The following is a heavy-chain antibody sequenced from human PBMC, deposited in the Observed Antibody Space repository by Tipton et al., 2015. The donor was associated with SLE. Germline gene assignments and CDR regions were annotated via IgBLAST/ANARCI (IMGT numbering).Heavy chain of an antibody. Sequence: TLSLTCAVYGGSFSGYYWSWIRQPPGKGLEWIGEINHSGSTNYNPSLKSRVTISVDTSKNQFSLKLSSVTAADTAVYYCASWDYYDSSGYYQGWFDLWGQGTLVTVSS. J-gene: IGHJ5*02. CDR2: INHSGST. CDR1: GGSFSGYY. V-gene: IGHV4-34*01. D-gene: IGHD3-22*01. CDR3: ASWDYYDSSGYYQGWFDL.